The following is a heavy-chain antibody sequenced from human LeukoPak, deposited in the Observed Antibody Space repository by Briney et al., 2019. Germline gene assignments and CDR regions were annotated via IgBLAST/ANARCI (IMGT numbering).Heavy chain of an antibody. J-gene: IGHJ3*02. CDR2: ISAYNGNT. CDR1: GYTFTSYG. D-gene: IGHD1-26*01. CDR3: ARDRPLVGANAFDI. V-gene: IGHV1-18*01. Sequence: ASVKVSCKASGYTFTSYGISWVRQAPGQGLEWMGWISAYNGNTNYAQKLQGRVTMTTDTSTSTVYMELSSLRSEDTAVYYCARDRPLVGANAFDIWGQGTMVTVSS.